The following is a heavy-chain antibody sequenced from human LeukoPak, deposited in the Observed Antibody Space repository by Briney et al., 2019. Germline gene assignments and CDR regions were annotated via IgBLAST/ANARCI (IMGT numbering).Heavy chain of an antibody. CDR2: IFYSGRA. D-gene: IGHD3-9*01. V-gene: IGHV4-39*01. CDR3: ARVLPRCIISDFLTPVDS. Sequence: SETLSLTCIVSGYSISSSRYYWGWIRQPPGKGLEWVGSIFYSGRAYYNPSLKSRVTISVDTSRNQFSLKLSSVNAADTAVYYFARVLPRCIISDFLTPVDSWGQGTLVTVSS. J-gene: IGHJ4*02. CDR1: GYSISSSRYY.